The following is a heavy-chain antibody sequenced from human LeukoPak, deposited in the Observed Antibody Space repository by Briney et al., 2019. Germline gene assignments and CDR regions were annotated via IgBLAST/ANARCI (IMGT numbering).Heavy chain of an antibody. D-gene: IGHD4-23*01. CDR3: ARSYGGNPGGFDY. Sequence: GESLQISSEGSGYRFTNYWIGWVRQMPGKGLECMGIIYPGDSDIRYSPSFQGQVTISADKSISTAYLQWSSLKASDTAMYYCARSYGGNPGGFDYWGQGTLVTVSA. CDR2: IYPGDSDI. J-gene: IGHJ4*02. CDR1: GYRFTNYW. V-gene: IGHV5-51*01.